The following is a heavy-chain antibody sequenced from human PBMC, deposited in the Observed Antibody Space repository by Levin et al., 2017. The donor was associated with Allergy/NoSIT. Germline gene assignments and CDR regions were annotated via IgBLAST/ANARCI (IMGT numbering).Heavy chain of an antibody. V-gene: IGHV3-20*04. J-gene: IGHJ4*02. Sequence: ETLSLTCAASGFTFDDYGMSWVRQAPGKGLEWVSGINWNGGSTGYADSVKGRFTISRDNAKNSLYLQMNSLRAEDTALYYCARDDAYFDYWGQGTLVTVSS. CDR2: INWNGGST. CDR3: ARDDAYFDY. CDR1: GFTFDDYG.